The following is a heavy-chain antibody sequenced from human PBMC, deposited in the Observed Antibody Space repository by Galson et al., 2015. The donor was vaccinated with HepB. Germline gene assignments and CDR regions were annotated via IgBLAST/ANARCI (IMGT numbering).Heavy chain of an antibody. CDR1: GYTLTELS. CDR3: ATWVQLERVPTYYYYYGMDV. D-gene: IGHD1-1*01. Sequence: SVKVSCKVSGYTLTELSMHWVRQAPGKGLEWMGGFDPEDGETIYAQKFQGRVTMTEDTSTDTAYMELSSLRSEDTAVYYCATWVQLERVPTYYYYYGMDVWGQGTTVTVSS. J-gene: IGHJ6*02. V-gene: IGHV1-24*01. CDR2: FDPEDGET.